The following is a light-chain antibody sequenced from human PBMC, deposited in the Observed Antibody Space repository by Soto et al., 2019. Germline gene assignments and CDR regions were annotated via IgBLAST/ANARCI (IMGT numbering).Light chain of an antibody. J-gene: IGKJ1*01. CDR1: QSISIW. Sequence: DIQMTQSPSTLSASVGDRVTITCRASQSISIWLAWYQQEPGKAPKLLIYKASSLQSGVPSRSSGSGSGTEFTLTISSLQPDDFATYYCQHYNSYPPWTFGQGTKVEIK. CDR2: KAS. CDR3: QHYNSYPPWT. V-gene: IGKV1-5*03.